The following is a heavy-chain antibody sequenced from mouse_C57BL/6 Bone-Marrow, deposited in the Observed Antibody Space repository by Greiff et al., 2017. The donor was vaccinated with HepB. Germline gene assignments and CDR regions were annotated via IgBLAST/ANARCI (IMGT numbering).Heavy chain of an antibody. Sequence: QVQLKQPGAELVRPGSSVKLSCKASGYTFTSYWMDWVKQRPGQGLEWIGNIYPSDSETHYNQKFKDKATLTVDKSSSTAYMQLSSLTSEDSAVYYCARLDGYYFDYWGQGTTLTVSS. CDR2: IYPSDSET. CDR1: GYTFTSYW. CDR3: ARLDGYYFDY. V-gene: IGHV1-61*01. J-gene: IGHJ2*01. D-gene: IGHD2-3*01.